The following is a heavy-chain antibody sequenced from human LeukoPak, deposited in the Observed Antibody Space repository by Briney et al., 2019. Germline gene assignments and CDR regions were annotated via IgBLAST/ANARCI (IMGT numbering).Heavy chain of an antibody. J-gene: IGHJ4*02. Sequence: PGGSLRLSCAASGFMFSAYSMNWVRQAPGKGLEWVSSVSASSTHTHYADSVKGRFTISRDNAKNSLYLQMSSLRAEDTAVYYCAKADRVVATAFTSFDYWGQGTLVTVSS. V-gene: IGHV3-21*01. CDR2: VSASSTHT. CDR3: AKADRVVATAFTSFDY. CDR1: GFMFSAYS. D-gene: IGHD5-12*01.